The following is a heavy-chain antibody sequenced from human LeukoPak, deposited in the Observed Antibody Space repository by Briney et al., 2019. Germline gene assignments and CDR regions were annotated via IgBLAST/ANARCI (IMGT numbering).Heavy chain of an antibody. CDR2: ISSSSSYT. CDR1: GFTFSDYY. V-gene: IGHV3-11*05. D-gene: IGHD6-13*01. J-gene: IGHJ4*02. Sequence: GGSLRLSCAASGFTFSDYYMSWIRQAPGKGLEWVSYISSSSSYTNYADFVKGRFTISRDNAKNSLYLQMNSLRAEDTAVYYCARARGRSSHHDYWGQGTLVTVSS. CDR3: ARARGRSSHHDY.